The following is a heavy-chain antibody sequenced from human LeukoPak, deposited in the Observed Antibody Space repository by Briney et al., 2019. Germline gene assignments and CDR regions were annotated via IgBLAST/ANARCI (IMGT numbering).Heavy chain of an antibody. V-gene: IGHV4-34*01. Sequence: SETLSLTCAVYGGSFSGYYWSWIRQPPGKGLEWIGEINHSGSTNYNPSLKSRVTISVDTSKNQFSLKLSSVTAADTAVYYCARGGPTPVYSSGWNDAFDIWGQGTMATVSS. CDR1: GGSFSGYY. D-gene: IGHD6-19*01. J-gene: IGHJ3*02. CDR3: ARGGPTPVYSSGWNDAFDI. CDR2: INHSGST.